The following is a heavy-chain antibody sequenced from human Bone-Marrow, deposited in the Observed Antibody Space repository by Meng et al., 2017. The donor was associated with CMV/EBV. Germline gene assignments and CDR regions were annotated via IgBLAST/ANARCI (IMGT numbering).Heavy chain of an antibody. CDR1: GYSFTSYW. Sequence: KVSCKGSGYSFTSYWIGWVRQMPGKGLEWMGIIYPGDSDTRYSPSFQGQVTMTRDTSISTAYMELSRLRSDDTAVYYCARDRSRVVPAAPVGYYYYGMDVWGQGTTVTVSS. CDR2: IYPGDSDT. CDR3: ARDRSRVVPAAPVGYYYYGMDV. D-gene: IGHD2-2*01. V-gene: IGHV5-51*01. J-gene: IGHJ6*02.